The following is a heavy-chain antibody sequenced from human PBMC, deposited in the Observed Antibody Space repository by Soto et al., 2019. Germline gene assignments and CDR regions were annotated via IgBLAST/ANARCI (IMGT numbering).Heavy chain of an antibody. V-gene: IGHV5-51*01. D-gene: IGHD2-15*01. Sequence: EVQLVQSGAEVKKPGESLRISCKGSGYSFSTSWIGWVRQMPGKGLEWMGIIYPGDSDTRYSPSFQGQVTISADKSISTAYLQWSSLRASDTATYYCVRRYCSGANCYHDDYWGQGTRVTVSS. CDR1: GYSFSTSW. J-gene: IGHJ4*02. CDR3: VRRYCSGANCYHDDY. CDR2: IYPGDSDT.